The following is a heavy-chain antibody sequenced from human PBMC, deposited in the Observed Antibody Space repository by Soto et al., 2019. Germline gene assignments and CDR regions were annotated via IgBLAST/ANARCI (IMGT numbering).Heavy chain of an antibody. V-gene: IGHV3-23*01. J-gene: IGHJ6*02. D-gene: IGHD5-18*01. Sequence: GGSLRLSCVASGFAFRNYDMSWVRQAPGKGLEWVSAISGSGSGTYYADSVKGRFTISRDNPKNTLYLQMNSLRAEDTAVYYCANRDTSMVTRYYYGMDVWGQGTTVTVSS. CDR2: ISGSGSGT. CDR1: GFAFRNYD. CDR3: ANRDTSMVTRYYYGMDV.